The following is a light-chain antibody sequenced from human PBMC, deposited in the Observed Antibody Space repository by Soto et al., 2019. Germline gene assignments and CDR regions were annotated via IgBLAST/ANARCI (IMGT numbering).Light chain of an antibody. CDR3: SSYTSKRSLI. Sequence: QSVLTQPASVSGSPGQSITISCAGTMRDVGAYNLVSWYQQHPGRAPQLIIYEVRNRPSGISFRFSGSKSGNTASLTISGLQAEDEADYYCSSYTSKRSLIFGGGNKVTVL. J-gene: IGLJ2*01. V-gene: IGLV2-14*01. CDR1: MRDVGAYNL. CDR2: EVR.